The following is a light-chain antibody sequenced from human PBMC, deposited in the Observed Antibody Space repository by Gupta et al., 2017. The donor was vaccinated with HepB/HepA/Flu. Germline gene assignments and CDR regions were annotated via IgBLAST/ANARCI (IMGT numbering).Light chain of an antibody. Sequence: DIVMTQSPLSLPVTPGEPASISCRSSQSLLHSNGYNYLDWYLQKPGQSPQLLIYLGSNRASGVPDRFSGSGSGTXFTLKIXRVEAEDVGVYYCMQALQTPITFGXGTQLEIK. J-gene: IGKJ5*01. CDR1: QSLLHSNGYNY. CDR3: MQALQTPIT. V-gene: IGKV2-28*01. CDR2: LGS.